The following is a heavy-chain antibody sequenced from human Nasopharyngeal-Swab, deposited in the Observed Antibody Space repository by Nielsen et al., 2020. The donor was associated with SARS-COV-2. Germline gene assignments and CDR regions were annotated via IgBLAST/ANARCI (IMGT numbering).Heavy chain of an antibody. J-gene: IGHJ6*03. Sequence: SETLSLTCAISGDSVSSNSAAWNWIRQSPSRGLEWLGRTYYRSKWYNDYAVSVKSRITINPDTSKNQFSLQLNSVTPEDTAVYYCARVGYSGYDLYYYYYTDVWGKGTTVTVSS. CDR1: GDSVSSNSAA. D-gene: IGHD5-12*01. V-gene: IGHV6-1*01. CDR2: TYYRSKWYN. CDR3: ARVGYSGYDLYYYYYTDV.